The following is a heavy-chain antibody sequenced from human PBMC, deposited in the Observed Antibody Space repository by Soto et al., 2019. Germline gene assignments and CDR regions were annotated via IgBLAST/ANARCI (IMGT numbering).Heavy chain of an antibody. CDR2: ISYDGSNK. V-gene: IGHV3-30*18. D-gene: IGHD5-18*01. Sequence: GGSLRLSCAASGFTFSSYGMHWVRQAPGKGLEWVAVISYDGSNKYYADSVKGRFTISRDNSKNTLYLQMNSLRAEDTAVYYCAKEKQLWFLNYYYMDVWGKGTTVTVSS. CDR3: AKEKQLWFLNYYYMDV. J-gene: IGHJ6*03. CDR1: GFTFSSYG.